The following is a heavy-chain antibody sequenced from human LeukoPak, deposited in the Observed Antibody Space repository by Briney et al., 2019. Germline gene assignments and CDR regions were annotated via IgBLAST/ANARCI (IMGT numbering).Heavy chain of an antibody. CDR1: GFVFNEYA. J-gene: IGHJ4*02. CDR2: INWNNGSM. D-gene: IGHD3-10*01. CDR3: AKDFTGTYYTRFDY. Sequence: PGGSLRLSCAASGFVFNEYAMHWVRQAPGKGLEWVSGINWNNGSMEYADSVKGRFSISRDNAKNSLFLQMSRLTPEDTALYYCAKDFTGTYYTRFDYWGQGILVAVSS. V-gene: IGHV3-9*01.